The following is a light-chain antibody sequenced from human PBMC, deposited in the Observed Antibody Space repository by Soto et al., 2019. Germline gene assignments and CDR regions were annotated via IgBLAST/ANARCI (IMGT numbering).Light chain of an antibody. Sequence: EIVLTQSPATLSLSPGERATLSCRASQSGDSYLAWYQQRPGQAPRLLIYDTSNRATGIPARFSGSESGTDFTLTISSLEPEDSAVYYCQQRSNWLRVYTFGQGTKLEIK. CDR1: QSGDSY. V-gene: IGKV3-11*01. CDR3: QQRSNWLRVYT. J-gene: IGKJ2*01. CDR2: DTS.